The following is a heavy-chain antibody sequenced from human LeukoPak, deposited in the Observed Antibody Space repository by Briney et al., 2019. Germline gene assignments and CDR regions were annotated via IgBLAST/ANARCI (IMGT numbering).Heavy chain of an antibody. V-gene: IGHV1-2*02. J-gene: IGHJ3*02. CDR1: GYTFTGDY. CDR3: ASPYCSGGTCYAHDAFDI. D-gene: IGHD2-15*01. CDR2: INPNSGGT. Sequence: ASVKVSCKASGYTFTGDYMHWVRQAPGQGLEWMGWINPNSGGTNYAQKFQGRVTMTRDTSISTAYMELSRLRSDDTAVYYCASPYCSGGTCYAHDAFDIWGQGTMVTVSS.